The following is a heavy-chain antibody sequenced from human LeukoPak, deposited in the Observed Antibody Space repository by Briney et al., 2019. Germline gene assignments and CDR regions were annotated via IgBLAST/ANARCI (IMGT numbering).Heavy chain of an antibody. Sequence: SETLSLTCAVYGGSFRGYYWSWIRQPPGKGLEWIGEINHSGSTNYNPSLKSRVTISVDTSKNQFSLKLSSVTAADTAVYYCAVLMVAKYYFDYWGQGTLVTVSS. CDR2: INHSGST. CDR3: AVLMVAKYYFDY. D-gene: IGHD2-8*01. CDR1: GGSFRGYY. J-gene: IGHJ4*02. V-gene: IGHV4-34*01.